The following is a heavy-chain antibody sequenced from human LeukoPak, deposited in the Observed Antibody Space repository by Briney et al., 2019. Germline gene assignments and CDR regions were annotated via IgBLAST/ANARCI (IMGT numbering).Heavy chain of an antibody. CDR1: GYTFINYG. V-gene: IGHV1-2*02. D-gene: IGHD5-18*01. CDR3: ASSGYSYAADY. CDR2: INPNSGGT. J-gene: IGHJ4*02. Sequence: ASVKVSCKASGYTFINYGLTWVRQAPGQGLEWMGWINPNSGGTNYAQKFQGRVTMTRDTSISTAYMELSRLRSDDTAVYYCASSGYSYAADYWGQGTLVTVSS.